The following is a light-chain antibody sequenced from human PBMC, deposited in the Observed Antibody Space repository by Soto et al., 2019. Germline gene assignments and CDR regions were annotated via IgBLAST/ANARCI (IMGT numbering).Light chain of an antibody. J-gene: IGKJ2*01. CDR1: QSVSSN. CDR2: GAS. V-gene: IGKV3-15*01. Sequence: EIVMTQSPATLSVSPGERATLSCRASQSVSSNLAWYQQKPGQAPRLLIYGASTRATGIRGRFSGSGSGTEFTLTISSLQSEDFAVYYCQQYNNWPYTFGQGTQLEIK. CDR3: QQYNNWPYT.